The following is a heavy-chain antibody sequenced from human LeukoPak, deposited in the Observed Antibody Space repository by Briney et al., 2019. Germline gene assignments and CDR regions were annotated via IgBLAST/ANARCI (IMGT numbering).Heavy chain of an antibody. CDR1: GGSFSGYY. CDR2: INHSGST. V-gene: IGHV4-34*01. D-gene: IGHD1-26*01. J-gene: IGHJ2*01. Sequence: PSETLSLTCAVYGGSFSGYYWSWIRQPPGKGLEWIGEINHSGSTNYNPSLKSRVTISVDTSKNQFSLKLSSVTAADTAVYYCANLLRGYWYFDLWGRGTLVTVSS. CDR3: ANLLRGYWYFDL.